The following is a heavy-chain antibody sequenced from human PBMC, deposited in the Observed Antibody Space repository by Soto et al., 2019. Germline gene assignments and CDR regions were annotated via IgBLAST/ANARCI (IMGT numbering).Heavy chain of an antibody. CDR2: FSGGSGAI. Sequence: GGSLRLSCAVSGLSLGPYGVTWVRQTPEKGLEWVTGFSGGSGAIFYADSVRGRFTISRDSSTAYLQMNNLRPEDTAVYFCARWNGFGDSWGQGSLVTVSS. D-gene: IGHD1-1*01. V-gene: IGHV3-23*01. CDR1: GLSLGPYG. CDR3: ARWNGFGDS. J-gene: IGHJ4*02.